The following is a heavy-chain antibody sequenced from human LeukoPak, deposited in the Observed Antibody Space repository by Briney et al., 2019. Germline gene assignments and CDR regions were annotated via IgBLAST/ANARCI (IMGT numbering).Heavy chain of an antibody. CDR2: IRYDGSNK. D-gene: IGHD1-26*01. Sequence: GGSLRLSCAASGFSFNNYGMHWVRRAPGKGLEWVAFIRYDGSNKYYSDSVKGRFTISRDNSKNTLYLQMKSLRTEDTAVYSSARYPSFDYWGQGTLVTVSS. J-gene: IGHJ4*02. CDR1: GFSFNNYG. CDR3: ARYPSFDY. V-gene: IGHV3-30*02.